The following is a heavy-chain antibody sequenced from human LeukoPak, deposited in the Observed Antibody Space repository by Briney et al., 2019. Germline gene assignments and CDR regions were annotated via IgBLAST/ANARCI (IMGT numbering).Heavy chain of an antibody. CDR1: GVSNTAILYS. CDR3: ARSGFSGLIQH. D-gene: IGHD3-3*01. CDR2: IYSSGST. V-gene: IGHV4-39*07. J-gene: IGHJ1*01. Sequence: SETLSLTCTVSGVSNTAILYSWAWIRQPPGKGLEWMGSIYSSGSTDYNPSLTSRFTLSVDTSRNQFSLNLTSVTAADTAVYYCARSGFSGLIQHWGQGTLVTVSS.